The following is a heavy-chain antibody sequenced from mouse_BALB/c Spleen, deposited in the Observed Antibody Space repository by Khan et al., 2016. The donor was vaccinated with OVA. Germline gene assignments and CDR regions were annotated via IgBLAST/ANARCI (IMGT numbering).Heavy chain of an antibody. J-gene: IGHJ4*01. CDR3: AVANSYGRSLYAMDS. CDR1: GYTFTSYW. D-gene: IGHD1-1*01. CDR2: ISPGSGSD. Sequence: DLVKPGASVRLSCKASGYTFTSYWVHWIKQRPGQGLEWIGQISPGSGSDYYNEMFKGRATLTVDTSSTTAYIHLSSLSSEDSAVYFCAVANSYGRSLYAMDSWGQGTSVTVSS. V-gene: IGHV1S41*01.